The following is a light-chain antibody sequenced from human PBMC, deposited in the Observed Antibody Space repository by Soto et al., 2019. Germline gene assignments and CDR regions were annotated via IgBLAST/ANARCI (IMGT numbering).Light chain of an antibody. CDR1: QSVGSN. CDR3: QPYNNWPLT. J-gene: IGKJ4*01. CDR2: DTS. Sequence: IVVTQSPATLSVSAVERVTLSCRTSQSVGSNVAWYQQKAGQTPRLLIYDTSIRATGIPARFSGSRSGPEFTLTINSLQSEDFAIYYCQPYNNWPLTFGGGTKVDIK. V-gene: IGKV3-15*01.